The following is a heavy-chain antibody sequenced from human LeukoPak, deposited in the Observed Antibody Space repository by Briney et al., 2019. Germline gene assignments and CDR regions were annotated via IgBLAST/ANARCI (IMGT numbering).Heavy chain of an antibody. CDR1: GGSISSYY. D-gene: IGHD3-22*01. J-gene: IGHJ3*02. V-gene: IGHV4-59*01. Sequence: PSETLSLTCTVSGGSISSYYWSWIRQPPGKGLEWIGYIYYSGSTNYNPSLKSRVTISVDTSKNRFSLKLSSVTAADTAVYYCAATYYYDSSGYIPAAFDIWGQGTMVTVSS. CDR3: AATYYYDSSGYIPAAFDI. CDR2: IYYSGST.